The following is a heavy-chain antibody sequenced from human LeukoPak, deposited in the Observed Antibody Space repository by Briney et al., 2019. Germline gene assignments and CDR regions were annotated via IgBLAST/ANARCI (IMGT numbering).Heavy chain of an antibody. Sequence: PSETLSLTCTVSGGSTSSYYWSWIRQPPGKGLEWIGYIYYSGSTNYNPSLKSRVTISVDTSKNQFSLKLSSVTAADTAVYYCARGQTLYSFWGQGTTVTVSS. CDR3: ARGQTLYSF. CDR1: GGSTSSYY. D-gene: IGHD2-21*01. J-gene: IGHJ6*02. CDR2: IYYSGST. V-gene: IGHV4-59*01.